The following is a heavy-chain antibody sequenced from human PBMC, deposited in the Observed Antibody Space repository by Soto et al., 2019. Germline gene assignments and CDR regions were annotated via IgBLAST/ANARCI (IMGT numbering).Heavy chain of an antibody. V-gene: IGHV1-8*01. CDR1: GYTFTSYD. J-gene: IGHJ5*02. D-gene: IGHD1-20*01. CDR2: MNPNSGNT. Sequence: ASVKVSCKASGYTFTSYDINWVRQATGQGLEWMGWMNPNSGNTGYAQKFQGRVTMTRNTSISTAYMELSSLRSEDTAVYYCARGLGDLTSITGFDGRKFDPWGQGTLVTVSS. CDR3: ARGLGDLTSITGFDGRKFDP.